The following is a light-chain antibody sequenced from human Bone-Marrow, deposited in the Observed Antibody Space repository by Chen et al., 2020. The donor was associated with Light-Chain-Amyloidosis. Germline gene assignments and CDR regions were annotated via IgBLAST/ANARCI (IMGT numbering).Light chain of an antibody. CDR2: DAS. J-gene: IGKJ4*01. V-gene: IGKV3-11*01. CDR1: QSVSSH. CDR3: QQRDNWPPGAT. Sequence: EIVLTQSPATLSVSPWERATLSCRADQSVSSHLAWYQQKPGQAPRLLIYDASNRATDIPARFSGSGSGTDFTLTINSLESEDFAVYYCQQRDNWPPGATFGGGTKVEIK.